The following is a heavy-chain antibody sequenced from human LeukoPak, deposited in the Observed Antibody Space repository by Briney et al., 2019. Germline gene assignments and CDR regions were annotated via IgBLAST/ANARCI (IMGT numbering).Heavy chain of an antibody. CDR1: GYTFNAYY. CDR2: INPNSGGT. Sequence: ASVKVSCKTSGYTFNAYYMHWVRQAPGQGLEWMGWINPNSGGTNYAQKFQGRVTMTRDTSISTAYMELSRLRSDDTAVYYCARNELRFLEWLFSYWGQGTLVTVSS. V-gene: IGHV1-2*02. CDR3: ARNELRFLEWLFSY. D-gene: IGHD3-3*01. J-gene: IGHJ4*02.